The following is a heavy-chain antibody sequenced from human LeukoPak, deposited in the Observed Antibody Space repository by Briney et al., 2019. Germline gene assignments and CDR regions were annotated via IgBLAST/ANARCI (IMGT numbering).Heavy chain of an antibody. CDR3: AKDLQQWDPSHDAFDI. D-gene: IGHD6-19*01. CDR2: IRYDGSNK. J-gene: IGHJ3*02. CDR1: GFTFSSYG. V-gene: IGHV3-30*02. Sequence: PGGSLRLSCAASGFTFSSYGMHWVRQAPGKGLEWVAFIRYDGSNKYYADSVKGRFTISRDNSKNTLYLQMNSLRAEDTAVYYCAKDLQQWDPSHDAFDIWGQGTMVTVSS.